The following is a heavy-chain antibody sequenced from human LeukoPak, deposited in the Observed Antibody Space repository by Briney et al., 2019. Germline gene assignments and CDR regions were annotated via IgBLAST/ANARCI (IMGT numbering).Heavy chain of an antibody. Sequence: GGSLRLSCGASGFTVSNNYMSWVRQAPGKGLEWVSLIYSGGSTYYADSVKGRFTISRDSSKNTLYPQMNSLRAEDTAVYYCARDPGGGTTHGVWGQGTLVTVSS. J-gene: IGHJ4*02. CDR2: IYSGGST. V-gene: IGHV3-66*02. CDR1: GFTVSNNY. CDR3: ARDPGGGTTHGV. D-gene: IGHD1-7*01.